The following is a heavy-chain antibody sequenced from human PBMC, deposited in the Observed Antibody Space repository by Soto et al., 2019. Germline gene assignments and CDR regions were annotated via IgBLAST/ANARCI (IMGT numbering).Heavy chain of an antibody. J-gene: IGHJ6*02. CDR2: IYYNGNT. CDR3: ARATTVTSSFFYYGLDV. Sequence: SETLSLTCTVSGGSISSGDYYWSWIRQPPGKGLEWIGHIYYNGNTYYNPSLKSRLTMSLDTSQNQFSLHLTSVIAADLASYFCARATTVTSSFFYYGLDVWGQGTTVTV. V-gene: IGHV4-30-4*08. D-gene: IGHD4-17*01. CDR1: GGSISSGDYY.